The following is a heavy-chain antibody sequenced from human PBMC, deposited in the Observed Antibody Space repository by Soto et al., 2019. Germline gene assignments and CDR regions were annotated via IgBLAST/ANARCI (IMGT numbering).Heavy chain of an antibody. CDR3: ATVVTVVKSFHYWYFDL. V-gene: IGHV1-69*12. CDR1: GGTFSSYA. D-gene: IGHD2-15*01. J-gene: IGHJ2*01. Sequence: QVQLVQSGAEVKKPGSSVKVSCKASGGTFSSYAISWVRQAPGQGLEWMGGIIPIFGTTNYAQKFQGRVTITADESTSTAYMELSSLRSEDTAVYYWATVVTVVKSFHYWYFDLWGRGTLVTVSS. CDR2: IIPIFGTT.